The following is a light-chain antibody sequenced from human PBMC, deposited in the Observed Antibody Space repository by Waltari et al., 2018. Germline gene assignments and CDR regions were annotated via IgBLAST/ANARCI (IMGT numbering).Light chain of an antibody. CDR1: ILGVTT. CDR3: QVWDDSSDHWV. V-gene: IGLV3-21*02. CDR2: DDS. Sequence: SFVLTQPPSLSVAPGQTARITCGGRILGVTTVHWYQQKPGQAPRVVISDDSDRPSGIPERLSGSNSGNTATLTISRAEAGDEADYYCQVWDDSSDHWVFGGGTKLTVL. J-gene: IGLJ3*02.